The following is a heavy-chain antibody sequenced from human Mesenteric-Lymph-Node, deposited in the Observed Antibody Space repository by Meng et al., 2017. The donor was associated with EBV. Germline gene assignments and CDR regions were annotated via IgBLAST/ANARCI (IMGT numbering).Heavy chain of an antibody. V-gene: IGHV1-24*01. CDR1: GYTLTEPS. CDR3: AFRPTYYYDSSGYYYSQ. J-gene: IGHJ4*02. D-gene: IGHD3-22*01. CDR2: FDPEDGET. Sequence: VQPVKSGAAVKKPGASVKVSCKVSGYTLTEPSMHWVRQAPGKGLEWMGGFDPEDGETIYAQKFQGRVTMTEDPATDTAYMELSSLRSEDTAVYYCAFRPTYYYDSSGYYYSQWGQGTLVTVSS.